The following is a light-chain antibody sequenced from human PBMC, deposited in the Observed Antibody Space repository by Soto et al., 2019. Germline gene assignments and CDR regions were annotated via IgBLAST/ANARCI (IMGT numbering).Light chain of an antibody. CDR1: QSVSTN. CDR2: GAS. Sequence: EVVLTQSPATLSLSPGERASLSCRASQSVSTNLAWYQQKPGQAPSLLIYGASTRATGIPARFSGSGSATEFTLTISSLQFEDFAVYYCQQYNDWPPWTFGQGTKVEIK. V-gene: IGKV3D-15*01. J-gene: IGKJ1*01. CDR3: QQYNDWPPWT.